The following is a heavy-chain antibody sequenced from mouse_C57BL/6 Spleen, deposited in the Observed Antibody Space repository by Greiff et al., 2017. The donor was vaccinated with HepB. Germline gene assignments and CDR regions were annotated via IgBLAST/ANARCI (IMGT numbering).Heavy chain of an antibody. CDR3: ASLLYSNYDAMDY. D-gene: IGHD2-5*01. V-gene: IGHV2-2*01. CDR2: IWSGGST. J-gene: IGHJ4*01. CDR1: GFSLTSYG. Sequence: QVQLKESGPGLVQPSQSLSITCTVSGFSLTSYGVHWVRQSPGKGLEWLGVIWSGGSTDYNAAFISRLSISKDNSKSQVFFKMNSLQADDTAIYYCASLLYSNYDAMDYWGQGTSVTVSS.